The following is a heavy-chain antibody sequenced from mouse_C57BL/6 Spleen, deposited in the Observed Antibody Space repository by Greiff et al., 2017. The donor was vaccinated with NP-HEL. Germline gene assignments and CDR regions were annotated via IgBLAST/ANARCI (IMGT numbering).Heavy chain of an antibody. CDR1: GYTFTSYW. D-gene: IGHD1-1*01. J-gene: IGHJ2*01. Sequence: VQLQQSGAELVKPGASVKLSCKASGYTFTSYWMHWVKQRPGQGLEWIGMIHPNSGSTNYNEKFKSKATLTVDKSSSTAYMQLSSLTSEDSAVYYCARAYGSSYVYFDYWGQGTTLTVSS. CDR3: ARAYGSSYVYFDY. V-gene: IGHV1-64*01. CDR2: IHPNSGST.